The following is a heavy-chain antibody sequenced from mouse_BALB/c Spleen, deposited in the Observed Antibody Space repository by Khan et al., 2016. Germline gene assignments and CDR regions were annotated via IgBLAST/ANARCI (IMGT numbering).Heavy chain of an antibody. CDR1: GYSITSDYA. D-gene: IGHD3-1*01. CDR3: TRSPPATRYFDV. CDR2: IRYSGST. V-gene: IGHV3-2*02. Sequence: EVQLQESGPGLVKPSQSLSLTCTVTGYSITSDYAWNWIRQFPGNKLEWMGYIRYSGSTTYNPSLKSRISITRDTSKNQLFLQFYSVTTEEPAPYYCTRSPPATRYFDVWGAVTTVTVSS. J-gene: IGHJ1*01.